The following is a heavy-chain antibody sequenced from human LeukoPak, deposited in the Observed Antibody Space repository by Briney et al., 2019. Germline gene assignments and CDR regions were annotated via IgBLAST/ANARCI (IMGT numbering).Heavy chain of an antibody. Sequence: PGGSLRLSCAASGFTFSSYGMHWVRQAPGKGLEWVAFIRYDGSNKYYADSVKGRFTISRDNSKNTLYLQMNSLRAEDTAVYYCASLIAGRLYYFDYWGQGTLVTVSS. CDR1: GFTFSSYG. V-gene: IGHV3-30*02. J-gene: IGHJ4*02. CDR2: IRYDGSNK. D-gene: IGHD6-6*01. CDR3: ASLIAGRLYYFDY.